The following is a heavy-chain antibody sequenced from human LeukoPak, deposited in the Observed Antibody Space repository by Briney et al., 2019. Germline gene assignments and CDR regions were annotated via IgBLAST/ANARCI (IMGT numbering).Heavy chain of an antibody. D-gene: IGHD3-10*01. Sequence: GGSLRLSCAASGFTFSSYSMNWVRQAPGKGLEWVSSISSSSSYIYYADSVKGRFTISRDNAKNSLYLQMNSLRAVDTAVYYCARDNYGSGSTHYYYYYGMDVWGQGTTVTVSS. CDR1: GFTFSSYS. CDR2: ISSSSSYI. J-gene: IGHJ6*02. CDR3: ARDNYGSGSTHYYYYYGMDV. V-gene: IGHV3-21*01.